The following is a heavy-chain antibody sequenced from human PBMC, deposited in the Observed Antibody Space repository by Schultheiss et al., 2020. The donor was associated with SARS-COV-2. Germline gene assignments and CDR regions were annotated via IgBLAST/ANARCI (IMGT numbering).Heavy chain of an antibody. Sequence: GESLKISCAASGFTFSDYYMSWIRQAPGKGLEWVSAISGSGGSTYYADSVKGRFTISRDNSKNTLYLQMNSLRAEDTAVYYCAKGNRPLDYGDQFDYWGQGTLVTVSS. J-gene: IGHJ4*02. CDR3: AKGNRPLDYGDQFDY. D-gene: IGHD4-17*01. CDR1: GFTFSDYY. CDR2: ISGSGGST. V-gene: IGHV3-23*01.